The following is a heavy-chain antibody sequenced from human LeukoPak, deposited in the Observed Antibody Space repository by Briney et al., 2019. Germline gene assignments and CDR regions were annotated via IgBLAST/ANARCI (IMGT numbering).Heavy chain of an antibody. CDR3: AREGYCSSTSCYYFDY. Sequence: ASVKVSCKAPGYTFTGYYMHWVRQAPGQGLEWMGWINPNSGGTNYAQKFQGRVTMTRDTSISTAYMELSRLRSDDTAVYYCAREGYCSSTSCYYFDYWGQGTLVTVSS. CDR1: GYTFTGYY. D-gene: IGHD2-2*01. V-gene: IGHV1-2*02. CDR2: INPNSGGT. J-gene: IGHJ4*02.